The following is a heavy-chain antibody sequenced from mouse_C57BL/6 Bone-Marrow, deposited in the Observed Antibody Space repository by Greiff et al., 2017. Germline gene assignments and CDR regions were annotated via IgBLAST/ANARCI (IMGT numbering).Heavy chain of an antibody. D-gene: IGHD2-3*01. CDR1: GYTFTDYY. Sequence: EVQLQQSGPELVKPGASVKISCKASGYTFTDYYMNWVKQSHGKSLEWIGDINPNNGGTSYNQKFKGKATLTVDKSSSTASMELRSLTSEDSAVYYCARDDGYPAWFAYWGQGTLVTVSA. CDR2: INPNNGGT. V-gene: IGHV1-26*01. CDR3: ARDDGYPAWFAY. J-gene: IGHJ3*01.